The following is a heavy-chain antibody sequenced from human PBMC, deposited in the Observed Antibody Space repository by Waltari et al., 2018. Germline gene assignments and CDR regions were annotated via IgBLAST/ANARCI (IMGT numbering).Heavy chain of an antibody. D-gene: IGHD1-1*01. CDR3: ARDALRRATRINYFDN. V-gene: IGHV3-9*02. CDR2: ISSNTDWK. CDR1: EFTSDEYG. J-gene: IGHJ4*02. Sequence: VQLVESGGGLVQPGSSLRLSCLDTEFTSDEYGIHWVRQAPGKGLEWVSGISSNTDWKTYADSVQCRFTISRDNAKSSVYLQMNSLRLEDTALYFCARDALRRATRINYFDNWGQGTLVAVSS.